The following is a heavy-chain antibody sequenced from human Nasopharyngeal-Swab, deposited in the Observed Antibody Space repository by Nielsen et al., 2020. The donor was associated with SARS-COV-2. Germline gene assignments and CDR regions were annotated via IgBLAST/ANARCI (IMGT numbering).Heavy chain of an antibody. J-gene: IGHJ6*02. CDR2: IKQDGSEK. V-gene: IGHV3-7*01. CDR1: GFTFSSYW. Sequence: GGSLRLSCAASGFTFSSYWMSWVRQAPGKGLEWVANIKQDGSEKYYVDSVKGRFTISRDNAKHSLYLQMNSLRAEDTAVYYCARDQYYDSSGYYYYGMDVWGQGTTVTVSS. D-gene: IGHD3-22*01. CDR3: ARDQYYDSSGYYYYGMDV.